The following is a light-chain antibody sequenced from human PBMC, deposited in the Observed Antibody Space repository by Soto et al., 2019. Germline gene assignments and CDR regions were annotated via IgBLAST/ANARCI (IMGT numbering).Light chain of an antibody. V-gene: IGLV2-23*01. J-gene: IGLJ3*02. CDR1: SSDVGTYNL. CDR3: CSFAHTGTWV. CDR2: EGT. Sequence: QSALTQPASVSGSPGQSITISCTGASSDVGTYNLVSWYQQHPGKAPKLMIYEGTKRPSGVSNRFSGSKSGNTASLTISGLQAEDEADYYCCSFAHTGTWVFGGGTKVTVL.